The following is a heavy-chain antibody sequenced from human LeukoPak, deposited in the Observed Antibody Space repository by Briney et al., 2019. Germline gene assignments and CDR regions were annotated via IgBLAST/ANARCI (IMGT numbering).Heavy chain of an antibody. CDR2: INQDGSVK. CDR3: TRDFVF. D-gene: IGHD3-3*01. CDR1: GFAFSTYW. V-gene: IGHV3-7*01. J-gene: IGHJ4*02. Sequence: GGSPRLSCAASGFAFSTYWMDWVRQAPGRGLEWVGNINQDGSVKHYVDSVKGRFTISRDNARNSVYLQVSALRVEDTAVYYCTRDFVFWGQGSLVTASS.